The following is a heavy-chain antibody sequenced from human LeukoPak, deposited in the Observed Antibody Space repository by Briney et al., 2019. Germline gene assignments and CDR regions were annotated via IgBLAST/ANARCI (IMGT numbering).Heavy chain of an antibody. CDR3: ASETYYDIGLPTFDY. D-gene: IGHD3-9*01. J-gene: IGHJ4*02. Sequence: KSGGSLRLSCAASGFTFSSYSMNWVRQAPGKGPEWVSSISSSSSYIYYADSVKGRFTISRDNAKNSLYLQMNSLRAEDTAVYYCASETYYDIGLPTFDYWGQGTLVTVSS. CDR2: ISSSSSYI. CDR1: GFTFSSYS. V-gene: IGHV3-21*01.